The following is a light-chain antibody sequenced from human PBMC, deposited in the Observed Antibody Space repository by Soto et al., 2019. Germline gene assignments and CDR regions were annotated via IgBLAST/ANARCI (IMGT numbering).Light chain of an antibody. CDR3: QTWGTGPWV. Sequence: QPVLTQSPSASASLGASVKLTCTLSSGHSNYAIAWHQQQPEKGPRYLMKLNSDGSHNKGDGIPDRFSGSSAGAERYLTISSLQSEDEADYYCQTWGTGPWVFGGGTKLTVL. CDR2: LNSDGSH. V-gene: IGLV4-69*01. CDR1: SGHSNYA. J-gene: IGLJ3*02.